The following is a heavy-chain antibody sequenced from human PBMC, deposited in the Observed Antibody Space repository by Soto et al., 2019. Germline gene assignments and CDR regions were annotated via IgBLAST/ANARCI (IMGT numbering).Heavy chain of an antibody. J-gene: IGHJ4*02. V-gene: IGHV3-30-3*01. Sequence: GGSLRLSCAASGFPFSSYAMHWVRPAPGKGLEWVAVISYDGSDKYYADSVKGRFTISRDNSKNTLYLQMNSLRAEDTAVYYCAKGAEAVAGTQNFDYWGQGTLVTVSS. CDR1: GFPFSSYA. CDR3: AKGAEAVAGTQNFDY. CDR2: ISYDGSDK. D-gene: IGHD6-19*01.